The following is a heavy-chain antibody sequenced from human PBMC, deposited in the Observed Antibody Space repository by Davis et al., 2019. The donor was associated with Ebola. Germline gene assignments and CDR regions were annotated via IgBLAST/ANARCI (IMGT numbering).Heavy chain of an antibody. CDR1: GYTFTSYG. CDR2: ISAYKGNT. J-gene: IGHJ3*02. Sequence: AASVKVSCKASGYTFTSYGISWVRQAPGQGLEWMGWISAYKGNTNYAQKLQGRVTMTTDTSTSTAYMELRSLRSDDTAVYYCARGLWFGELPDAFDIWGQGTMVTVSS. V-gene: IGHV1-18*01. D-gene: IGHD3-10*01. CDR3: ARGLWFGELPDAFDI.